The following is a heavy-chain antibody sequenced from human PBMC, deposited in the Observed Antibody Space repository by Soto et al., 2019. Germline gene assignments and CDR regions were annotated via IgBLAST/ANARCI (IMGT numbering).Heavy chain of an antibody. V-gene: IGHV4-30-4*01. CDR1: GGSISSGDYY. CDR2: IYYSGST. Sequence: LSLTCTVSGGSISSGDYYWSWIRQPPGKGLEWIGYIYYSGSTYYNPSLKSRVTISVDTSKNQFSLKLSSVTAADTAEYYCARAGHYYGSGSYYLGNWFDPWGQGTLVTVSS. J-gene: IGHJ5*02. D-gene: IGHD3-10*01. CDR3: ARAGHYYGSGSYYLGNWFDP.